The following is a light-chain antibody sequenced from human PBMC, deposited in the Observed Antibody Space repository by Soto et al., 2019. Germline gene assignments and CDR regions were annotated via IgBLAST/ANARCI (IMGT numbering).Light chain of an antibody. CDR2: EVS. CDR3: SSYTSSSAPV. CDR1: SSDVGGYNY. J-gene: IGLJ1*01. Sequence: QSVLTQAAAVSGSPGQSITISCTGTSSDVGGYNYVSWYQQHPGKAPKLMIYEVSNRPSGVSNRFSGSKSGNTASLTISGLQGEDEADYYCSSYTSSSAPVFGTGTKVTVL. V-gene: IGLV2-14*01.